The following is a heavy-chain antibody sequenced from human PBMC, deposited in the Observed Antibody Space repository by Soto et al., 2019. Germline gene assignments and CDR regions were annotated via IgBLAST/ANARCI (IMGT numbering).Heavy chain of an antibody. Sequence: QVQLVQSGAEVKKPGASVKVSCKASGYTFTGYYMHWVQQAPGQGLEWMGWINPNSGGTNYAQKFQGWVTMTRDTSISTAYMELSRLRSDDTAVYYCARVPGTSDYYYGMDVWGQGTTVTVSS. CDR3: ARVPGTSDYYYGMDV. D-gene: IGHD1-7*01. CDR2: INPNSGGT. J-gene: IGHJ6*02. CDR1: GYTFTGYY. V-gene: IGHV1-2*04.